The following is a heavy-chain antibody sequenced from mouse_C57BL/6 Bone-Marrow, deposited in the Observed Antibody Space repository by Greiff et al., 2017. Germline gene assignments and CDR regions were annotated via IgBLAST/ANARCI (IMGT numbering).Heavy chain of an antibody. J-gene: IGHJ1*03. CDR2: IYPRSGNT. Sequence: VQLQQSGAELARPGASVKLSCKASGYTFTSYGISWVKQRTGQGLEWIGEIYPRSGNTYYNEKFKGKATLTADKSSSTAYMELRSLTSEDSAVYFWARETVVAHWYFDVWGTGTTVTVSS. D-gene: IGHD1-1*01. CDR1: GYTFTSYG. CDR3: ARETVVAHWYFDV. V-gene: IGHV1-81*01.